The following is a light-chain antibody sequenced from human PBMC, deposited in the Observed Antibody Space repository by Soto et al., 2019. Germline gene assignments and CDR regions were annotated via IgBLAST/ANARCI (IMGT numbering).Light chain of an antibody. CDR1: QSVTSSY. CDR2: GAS. V-gene: IGKV3-20*01. Sequence: EIVLTQSPGTLSLSPGERVALSCRASQSVTSSYLAWYQQKPGQAPRLLIYGASTRATGIPDRFSGSGSGTDFTLTISRLEPADFAVYYCQQYGSSRLTFGGGTKVEIK. CDR3: QQYGSSRLT. J-gene: IGKJ4*01.